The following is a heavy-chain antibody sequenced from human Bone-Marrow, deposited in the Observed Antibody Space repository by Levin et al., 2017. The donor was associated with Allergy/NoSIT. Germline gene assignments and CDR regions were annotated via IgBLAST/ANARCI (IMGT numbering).Heavy chain of an antibody. CDR1: GFTFSSYS. CDR3: ARGGGYSGIYGLDY. D-gene: IGHD1-26*01. Sequence: ETLSLTCAASGFTFSSYSMNWVRQAPGKGLEWVSYITSSSTIYYADSVKGRFTISRDNAKNSLYLQMNSLRAEDTAVYYCARGGGYSGIYGLDYWGQGTLVTVSS. V-gene: IGHV3-48*01. CDR2: ITSSSTI. J-gene: IGHJ4*02.